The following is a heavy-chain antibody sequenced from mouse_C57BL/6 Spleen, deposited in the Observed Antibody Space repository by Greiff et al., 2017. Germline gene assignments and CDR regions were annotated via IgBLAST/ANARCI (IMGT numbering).Heavy chain of an antibody. D-gene: IGHD1-1*01. Sequence: QVQLQQPGAELVRPGSSVKLSCKASGYTFTSYWMHWVKQRPIQGLEWIGNIDPSDSETHYNQKFKDKATLTVDKSSSTAYMQLSSLTSEDSAVYYCAREGNYGSLLDYWGQGTTLTVSS. J-gene: IGHJ2*01. CDR3: AREGNYGSLLDY. CDR1: GYTFTSYW. CDR2: IDPSDSET. V-gene: IGHV1-52*01.